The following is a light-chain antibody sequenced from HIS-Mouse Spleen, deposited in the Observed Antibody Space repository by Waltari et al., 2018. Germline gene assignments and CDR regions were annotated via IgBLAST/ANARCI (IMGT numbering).Light chain of an antibody. CDR2: DVS. CDR1: SSDVGGYNY. V-gene: IGLV2-11*01. Sequence: QSALTRPRSVSGSPGQSVTISCTGPSSDVGGYNYVSWYQQHPGKAPKLMIYDVSKRPSGVPDRFSGSKSGNTASLTISGLQAEDEADYYCCSYAGSYTLVFGGGTKLTVL. CDR3: CSYAGSYTLV. J-gene: IGLJ2*01.